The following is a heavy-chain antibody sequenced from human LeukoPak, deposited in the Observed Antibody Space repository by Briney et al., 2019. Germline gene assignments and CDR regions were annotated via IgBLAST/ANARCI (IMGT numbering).Heavy chain of an antibody. CDR1: GYTLTQLS. D-gene: IGHD6-13*01. J-gene: IGHJ4*02. Sequence: ASVKVSCKVSGYTLTQLSMHWVRQAPGKGLEWMGGFDPEDGETIYAQKLQGRVTMTRDTSTSTVYLELSSLGSDDTAVYYCARGPAAGTAWPFDYWGQGTLVTVSS. CDR2: FDPEDGET. CDR3: ARGPAAGTAWPFDY. V-gene: IGHV1-24*01.